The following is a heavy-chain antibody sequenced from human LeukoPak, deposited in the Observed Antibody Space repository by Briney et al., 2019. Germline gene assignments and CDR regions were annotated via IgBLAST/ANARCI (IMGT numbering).Heavy chain of an antibody. CDR3: ARDRGYRVYYYYMDV. Sequence: SETLSLTCTVSGVSISSYYWSWIRQPAGKGLEWIGRIYTSGSTNYNPSLKSRVTMSVDTSKNQFSLKLSSVTAADTAVYYCARDRGYRVYYYYMDVWGKGTTVTVSS. CDR2: IYTSGST. D-gene: IGHD3-10*01. CDR1: GVSISSYY. J-gene: IGHJ6*03. V-gene: IGHV4-4*07.